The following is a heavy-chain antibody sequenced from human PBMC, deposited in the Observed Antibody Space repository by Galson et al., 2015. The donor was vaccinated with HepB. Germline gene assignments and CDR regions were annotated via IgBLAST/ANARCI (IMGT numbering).Heavy chain of an antibody. J-gene: IGHJ4*02. CDR2: ISGSGGST. Sequence: SLRLSCAASGFTFSSYAMSWVRQAPGKGLEWVSAISGSGGSTYYADSVKGRFTISRDNSKNTLYLQMNSLRAEDTAVYYCAKGYDAPYYFDYWGQGTLVTVSS. CDR1: GFTFSSYA. V-gene: IGHV3-23*01. CDR3: AKGYDAPYYFDY. D-gene: IGHD1-14*01.